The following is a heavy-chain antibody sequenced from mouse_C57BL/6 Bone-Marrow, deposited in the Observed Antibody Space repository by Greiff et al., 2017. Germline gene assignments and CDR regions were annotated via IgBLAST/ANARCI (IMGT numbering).Heavy chain of an antibody. D-gene: IGHD2-5*01. CDR3: TRPTIVTTKTWFAY. J-gene: IGHJ3*01. CDR1: GFTFSDAW. V-gene: IGHV6-6*01. CDR2: IRNKANNHAT. Sequence: EVMLVESGGGLVQPGGSMKLSCAASGFTFSDAWMDWVRQSPEKGLEWVAEIRNKANNHATYYAESVKGRFTISRDDSKSSVYLQMNSLRAEDTGIYYCTRPTIVTTKTWFAYWGQGTLVTVSA.